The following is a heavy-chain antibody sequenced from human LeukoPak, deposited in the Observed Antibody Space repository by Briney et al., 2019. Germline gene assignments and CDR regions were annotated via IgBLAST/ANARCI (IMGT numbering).Heavy chain of an antibody. Sequence: GGSLRLSCAASGFTVSSNYMSWVRQAPGKGLEWVSVIYSGGSTYYADSVKGRFTISRDNSKNTLYLQMNSLRAEDTAVYYCGRGFSIVPAGIPDYWGLGTLVTVSS. V-gene: IGHV3-53*01. CDR2: IYSGGST. CDR3: GRGFSIVPAGIPDY. CDR1: GFTVSSNY. D-gene: IGHD2-2*02. J-gene: IGHJ4*02.